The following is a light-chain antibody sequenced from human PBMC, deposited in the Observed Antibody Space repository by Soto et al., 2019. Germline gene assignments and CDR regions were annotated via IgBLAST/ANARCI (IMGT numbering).Light chain of an antibody. CDR3: LQRSNWQIT. V-gene: IGKV3-11*01. J-gene: IGKJ5*01. CDR2: DAS. Sequence: EIVLTQSPATLSLSPGERATLSFRASQSVSSYLAWYQQKPGQAPRLLIYDASNRATGIPARFSGSGSGTDFTLTISSLEPEDFAVYYCLQRSNWQITFGQGTRLEIK. CDR1: QSVSSY.